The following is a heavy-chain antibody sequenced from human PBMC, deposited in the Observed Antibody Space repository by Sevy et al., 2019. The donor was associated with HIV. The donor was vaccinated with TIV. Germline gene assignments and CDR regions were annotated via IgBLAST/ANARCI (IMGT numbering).Heavy chain of an antibody. V-gene: IGHV5-51*01. J-gene: IGHJ4*02. D-gene: IGHD6-6*01. Sequence: GESLKISCKVSGYSFTNYWIGWVRQTPGKGLEWMGIIYPDDSDTRYRPSFQGQVTISADKSISTAYLQWSSLKASDTAMYYCARSIAAPPYYFDYWGQGTLVTVSS. CDR1: GYSFTNYW. CDR2: IYPDDSDT. CDR3: ARSIAAPPYYFDY.